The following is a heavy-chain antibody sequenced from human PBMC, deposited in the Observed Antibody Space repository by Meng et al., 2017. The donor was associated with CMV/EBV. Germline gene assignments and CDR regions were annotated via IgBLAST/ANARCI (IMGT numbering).Heavy chain of an antibody. D-gene: IGHD3-3*01. CDR3: AKEAHLYDFWTRDAFDI. Sequence: GESLKISCAASGFTFSSYEMNWVRQAPGKGLEWVSYISSSGSTIYYADSVKGRFTISRDNAKNSLYLQMNSLRAEDTAVYYCAKEAHLYDFWTRDAFDIWGQGTMVTVSS. CDR1: GFTFSSYE. V-gene: IGHV3-48*03. CDR2: ISSSGSTI. J-gene: IGHJ3*02.